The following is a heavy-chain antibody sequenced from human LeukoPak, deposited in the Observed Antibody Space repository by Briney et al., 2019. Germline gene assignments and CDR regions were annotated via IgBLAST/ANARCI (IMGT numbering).Heavy chain of an antibody. D-gene: IGHD6-19*01. Sequence: SETLSLSWTVSGXSISSSSHYWGWIRQPPGKGLEWIGSIYYSGSTYYNAALKSRLPISVDTSKNQLSLKLSSVTAADTAVYYCARLSGGTQWLAPFDYWGQGTLVTVSS. CDR3: ARLSGGTQWLAPFDY. J-gene: IGHJ4*02. CDR2: IYYSGST. V-gene: IGHV4-39*01. CDR1: GXSISSSSHY.